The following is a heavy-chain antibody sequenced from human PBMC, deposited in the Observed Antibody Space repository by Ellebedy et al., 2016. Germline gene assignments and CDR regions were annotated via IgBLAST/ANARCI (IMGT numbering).Heavy chain of an antibody. D-gene: IGHD3-10*02. J-gene: IGHJ3*02. V-gene: IGHV1-69*13. CDR3: ANVLAGSKTLPDAFDM. CDR2: IIPIFGTP. Sequence: SVKVSCKTSGGTFDTYAVSWVRQAPGQGLEWVGGIIPIFGTPTYAQKFRGRVTISADQSTSTTFMELSSLRSEDTATYYCANVLAGSKTLPDAFDMWGQGTVVTV. CDR1: GGTFDTYA.